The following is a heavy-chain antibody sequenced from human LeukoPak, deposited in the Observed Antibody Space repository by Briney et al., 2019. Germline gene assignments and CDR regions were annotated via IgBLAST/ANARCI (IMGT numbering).Heavy chain of an antibody. Sequence: PGGSLRLSCAASGFTFDDYAMHWVRQAPGKGLEWVSGISWNSGSIGYADSVKGRFTISRDNAKNSLYLQMNSLRAEDTALYYCAKAGVSGELFGITYSFDYWAQGTLVTVSS. V-gene: IGHV3-9*01. CDR3: AKAGVSGELFGITYSFDY. D-gene: IGHD3-10*01. CDR2: ISWNSGSI. CDR1: GFTFDDYA. J-gene: IGHJ4*02.